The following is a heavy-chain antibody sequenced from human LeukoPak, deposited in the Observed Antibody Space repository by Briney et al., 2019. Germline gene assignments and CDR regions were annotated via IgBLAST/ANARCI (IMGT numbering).Heavy chain of an antibody. CDR2: ISYDGSNK. J-gene: IGHJ4*02. V-gene: IGHV3-30*04. CDR3: ARAVVVYGYSYGLDY. D-gene: IGHD5-18*01. CDR1: EFTFSAYA. Sequence: GGSLRLSCAASEFTFSAYAMNWVRQAPGKGLEWVAVISYDGSNKYYADSVKGRFTISRDNSKNTLYLQMNSLRAEDTAVYYCARAVVVYGYSYGLDYWGQGTLVTVSS.